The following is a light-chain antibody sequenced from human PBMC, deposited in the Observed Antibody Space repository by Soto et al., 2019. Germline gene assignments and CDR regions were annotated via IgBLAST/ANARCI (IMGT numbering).Light chain of an antibody. CDR1: SSDVGGYDY. Sequence: QSVLTQPASVSGSPGQSITISCTGTSSDVGGYDYVPWYQHHPGKAPKLTIYEVSNRPSGVSNRFSGSKSGNTASLTISGLQAEDEAEYYCSSYTSSSTDVFGTGTKVTVL. V-gene: IGLV2-14*01. CDR3: SSYTSSSTDV. J-gene: IGLJ1*01. CDR2: EVS.